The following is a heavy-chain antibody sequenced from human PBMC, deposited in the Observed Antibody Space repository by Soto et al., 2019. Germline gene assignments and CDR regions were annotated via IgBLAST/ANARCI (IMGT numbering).Heavy chain of an antibody. CDR2: INHSGST. J-gene: IGHJ3*02. V-gene: IGHV4-34*01. Sequence: QVQLQQWGAGLLKPSETLSLSCAVYGGSFSGYYWSWIRQPPGKGLEWIGEINHSGSTNYNPSLKSRVTISVDTSKNQFSLKLSSVTAADTAVYYCARDIAAAGRRGAFDIWGQGTMVTVSS. CDR3: ARDIAAAGRRGAFDI. D-gene: IGHD6-13*01. CDR1: GGSFSGYY.